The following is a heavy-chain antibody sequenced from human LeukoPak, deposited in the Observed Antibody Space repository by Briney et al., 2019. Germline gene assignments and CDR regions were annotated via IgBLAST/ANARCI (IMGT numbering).Heavy chain of an antibody. CDR2: ISAYNGDT. CDR1: GYTFTTYG. D-gene: IGHD6-13*01. CDR3: ARVFTEAAAGTTLFDY. J-gene: IGHJ4*02. V-gene: IGHV1-18*01. Sequence: ASVKVSCKTSGYTFTTYGFSWVRQAPGQGLEWMGWISAYNGDTNYAQKFQGRVTMTTDTSTSTAYMELRSLRSDDTAVYYCARVFTEAAAGTTLFDYWGQGTLVTVSS.